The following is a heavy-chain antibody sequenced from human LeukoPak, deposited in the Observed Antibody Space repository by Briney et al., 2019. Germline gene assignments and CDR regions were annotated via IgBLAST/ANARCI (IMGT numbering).Heavy chain of an antibody. V-gene: IGHV1-18*01. J-gene: IGHJ4*02. CDR2: ISAYNGNT. CDR1: GYTFTSYG. CDR3: ARRSAYDFWSGYSYYFDY. Sequence: ASVKVSCKASGYTFTSYGISWVRQAPGQGLEWMGWISAYNGNTNYAQKLQGRVTITADESTSTAYMELSSLRSEDTAVYYCARRSAYDFWSGYSYYFDYWGQGTLVTVSS. D-gene: IGHD3-3*01.